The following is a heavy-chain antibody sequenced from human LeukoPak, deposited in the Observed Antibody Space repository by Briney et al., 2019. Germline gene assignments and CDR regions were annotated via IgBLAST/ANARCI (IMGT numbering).Heavy chain of an antibody. Sequence: GESLRLSCAASGFIFSSYGMHWVRQAPGKGLEWVALIQYYGRKRSYADSVKGRFTISRDNSKNTLYLQMNSLRVEDTAVYYCASMTTVTLDDAFDIWGQGTMVT. CDR1: GFIFSSYG. CDR2: IQYYGRKR. J-gene: IGHJ3*02. V-gene: IGHV3-30*02. D-gene: IGHD4-17*01. CDR3: ASMTTVTLDDAFDI.